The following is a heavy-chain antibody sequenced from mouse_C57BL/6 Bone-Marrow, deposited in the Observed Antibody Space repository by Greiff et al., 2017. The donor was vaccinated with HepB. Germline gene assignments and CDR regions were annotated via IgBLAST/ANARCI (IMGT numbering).Heavy chain of an antibody. CDR2: IYPRSGNT. J-gene: IGHJ2*01. CDR3: ARREQLDFDY. CDR1: GYTFTSYG. D-gene: IGHD3-1*01. V-gene: IGHV1-81*01. Sequence: VQLQQSGAELARPGASVKLSCKASGYTFTSYGISWVKQRTGQGLEWIGEIYPRSGNTYYNEKFKGKATLTADKSSSTAYMGLRSLTSEDSAVYFCARREQLDFDYWGQGTTLTVSS.